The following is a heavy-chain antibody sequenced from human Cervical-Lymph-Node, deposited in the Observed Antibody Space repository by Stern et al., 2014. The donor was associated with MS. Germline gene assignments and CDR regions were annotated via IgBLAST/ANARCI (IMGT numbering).Heavy chain of an antibody. CDR1: GFSLSTSGVG. V-gene: IGHV2-5*02. D-gene: IGHD5-18*01. CDR2: IYWDDEK. J-gene: IGHJ4*02. Sequence: QITLKESGPTLVKPTQTLTLTCTFSGFSLSTSGVGVGWIRQPPGKALEWLGLIYWDDEKRDSPSLKSRLTINHDNSHNQVVLTRTNMDPVDTATYYCAHRRGYGYDYWGQGTLVTVSS. CDR3: AHRRGYGYDY.